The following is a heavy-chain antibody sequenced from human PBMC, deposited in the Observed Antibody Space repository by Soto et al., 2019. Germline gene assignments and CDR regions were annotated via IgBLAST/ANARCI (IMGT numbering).Heavy chain of an antibody. D-gene: IGHD3-22*01. CDR1: GFTFSSYG. CDR2: MSYDGSNK. CDR3: AKGGWDYYDSSGYLYYFDY. Sequence: PGGSLRLSCAASGFTFSSYGMHWVRQAPGKGLEWVAVMSYDGSNKYYADSVKGRFTISRDNSKNTLYLQMNSLRAEDTAVYYCAKGGWDYYDSSGYLYYFDYWGQGTLVTVSS. J-gene: IGHJ4*02. V-gene: IGHV3-30*18.